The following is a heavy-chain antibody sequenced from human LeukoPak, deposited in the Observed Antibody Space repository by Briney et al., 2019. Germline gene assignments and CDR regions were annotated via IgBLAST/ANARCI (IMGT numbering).Heavy chain of an antibody. CDR1: NGSISSYY. D-gene: IGHD3-22*01. CDR2: ISYSGSS. CDR3: ARDHFDSSADSYVGGYYYMDV. V-gene: IGHV4-59*08. J-gene: IGHJ6*03. Sequence: SETLSLTCTISNGSISSYYWSWIRQPPGKGLEWIGSISYSGSSKYNPSLKRRLTIAVGTPKNQIFLDLSSVTAADTAVYYCARDHFDSSADSYVGGYYYMDVWGKGITVTVPS.